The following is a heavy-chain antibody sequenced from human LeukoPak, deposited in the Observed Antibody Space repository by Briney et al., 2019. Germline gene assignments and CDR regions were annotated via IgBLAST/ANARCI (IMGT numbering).Heavy chain of an antibody. J-gene: IGHJ4*02. CDR3: AIGSSTSCYDY. Sequence: PGGSLRLSCAASGFTFSSYSMNWLRQAPGKGLEWVSSISSSSSYIYYAHSVKGRFTISRDNAKNSMYLQMNSLRAEDTAVYYGAIGSSTSCYDYWGQGTLVTVSS. CDR2: ISSSSSYI. CDR1: GFTFSSYS. V-gene: IGHV3-21*01. D-gene: IGHD2-2*01.